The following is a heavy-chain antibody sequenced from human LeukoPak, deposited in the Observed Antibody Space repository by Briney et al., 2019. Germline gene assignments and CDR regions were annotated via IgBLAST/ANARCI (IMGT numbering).Heavy chain of an antibody. D-gene: IGHD3-10*01. Sequence: PSETLSLTCAVYGGSFSGYYWSWIRQPPGKGLEWIGEINHSGSTNYNPSLKSRVTISVDTSKNQFSLKLSSVTAADTAVYYCARGGGSGSYYKPAYYFDYWGQGTLVTVSS. V-gene: IGHV4-34*01. J-gene: IGHJ4*02. CDR3: ARGGGSGSYYKPAYYFDY. CDR1: GGSFSGYY. CDR2: INHSGST.